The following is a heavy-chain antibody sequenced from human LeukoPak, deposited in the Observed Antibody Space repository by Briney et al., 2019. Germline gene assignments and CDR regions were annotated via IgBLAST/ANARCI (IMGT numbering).Heavy chain of an antibody. Sequence: ASVKVSCKASGYTFTSYDINWVRQATGQGLEWMGWMNPNSGNTGYAQKFQGRVTMTRNTSISTAYMEPSSLRSEDTAVYYCARVGDGGDQLPYWGQGTLVTVSS. V-gene: IGHV1-8*01. J-gene: IGHJ4*02. CDR3: ARVGDGGDQLPY. CDR1: GYTFTSYD. CDR2: MNPNSGNT. D-gene: IGHD2-2*02.